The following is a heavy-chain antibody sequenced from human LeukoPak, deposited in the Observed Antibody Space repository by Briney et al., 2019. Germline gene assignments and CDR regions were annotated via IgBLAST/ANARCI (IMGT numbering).Heavy chain of an antibody. V-gene: IGHV4-39*01. D-gene: IGHD6-6*01. CDR1: GGSISTSDSY. Sequence: SETLSLTCTVSGGSISTSDSYWGWIRQPPGKGLEWIGNIYYSGTTFYNPSLKSRVTIYVDTSKNQFSLKLSSVTAADTAVYYCARRIAVRPRYFFDFWGQGTLVTVSS. J-gene: IGHJ4*02. CDR3: ARRIAVRPRYFFDF. CDR2: IYYSGTT.